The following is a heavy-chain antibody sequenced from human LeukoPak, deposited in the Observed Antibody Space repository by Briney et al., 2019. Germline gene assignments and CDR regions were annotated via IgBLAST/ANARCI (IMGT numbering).Heavy chain of an antibody. J-gene: IGHJ4*02. Sequence: GGSLRLSCAASGFTFSSYSMNWVREAPGKGLEWVSYISSSSSTIYCADSVKGRFTISRDNAKNTLYLQMNSLRAEDTAVYYCAKSEGYSSGWYRQSTRYYFDYWGQGTLVTVSS. V-gene: IGHV3-48*01. CDR2: ISSSSSTI. D-gene: IGHD6-19*01. CDR3: AKSEGYSSGWYRQSTRYYFDY. CDR1: GFTFSSYS.